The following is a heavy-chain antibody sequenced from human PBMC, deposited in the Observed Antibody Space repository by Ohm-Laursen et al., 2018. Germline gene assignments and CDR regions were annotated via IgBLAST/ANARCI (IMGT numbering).Heavy chain of an antibody. V-gene: IGHV3-7*01. J-gene: IGHJ2*01. CDR2: IKEDGSEK. CDR1: GFTFSNVW. Sequence: SLRLSCSASGFTFSNVWMSWVRQAPGKGLEWVANIKEDGSEKYYVDSVKGRFTISRDNAKNSLYLQMNSLRAEDTAVYYCAKDDRCGGDCPLDLWGRGTLVTVSS. CDR3: AKDDRCGGDCPLDL. D-gene: IGHD2-21*02.